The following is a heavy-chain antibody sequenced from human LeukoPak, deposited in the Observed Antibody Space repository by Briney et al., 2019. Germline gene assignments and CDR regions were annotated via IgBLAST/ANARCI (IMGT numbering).Heavy chain of an antibody. CDR3: ARQSYDSSGFWDY. V-gene: IGHV3-7*02. Sequence: PGGSLRLSCAASGFTFSSYWMTWVRQAPGKGLEWVANIKQDGSEKYYVDSVKGRFTISRDNAKNSLYLQMNSLRAEDTALYSCARQSYDSSGFWDYWGQGTLVTVSS. J-gene: IGHJ4*02. D-gene: IGHD3-22*01. CDR2: IKQDGSEK. CDR1: GFTFSSYW.